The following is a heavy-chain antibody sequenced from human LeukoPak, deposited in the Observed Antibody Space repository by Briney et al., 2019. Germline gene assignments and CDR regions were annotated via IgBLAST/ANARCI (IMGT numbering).Heavy chain of an antibody. V-gene: IGHV1-46*01. J-gene: IGHJ4*02. CDR3: ARESIRDSSGSIFDY. CDR2: INPSGGST. Sequence: GASVKVSCKASGYTFTSYYMHWVRQAPGQGLEWMGIINPSGGSTGYAQKFQGRVTMTRDMSTSTVYMELSSLRSEDTAVYYCARESIRDSSGSIFDYWGQGTLVTVSS. D-gene: IGHD3-22*01. CDR1: GYTFTSYY.